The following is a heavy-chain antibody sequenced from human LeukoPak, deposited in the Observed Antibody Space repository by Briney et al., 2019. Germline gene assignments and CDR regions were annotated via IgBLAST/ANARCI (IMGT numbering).Heavy chain of an antibody. Sequence: GESLKISCKASGYSFSSYWIAWVRPMSGKGLEWMGIIYPGDSDTRYSPSFQGQVTTSADKSINTAYLQWNSLKASDTAIYYCARFVGACSGGNCYSDYWGQGTLVTVSS. CDR2: IYPGDSDT. J-gene: IGHJ4*02. CDR3: ARFVGACSGGNCYSDY. D-gene: IGHD2-15*01. CDR1: GYSFSSYW. V-gene: IGHV5-51*01.